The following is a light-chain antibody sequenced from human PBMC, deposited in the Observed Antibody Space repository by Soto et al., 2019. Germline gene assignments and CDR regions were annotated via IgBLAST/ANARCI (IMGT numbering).Light chain of an antibody. J-gene: IGKJ1*01. CDR3: QQSYSTTTWT. CDR2: AAS. V-gene: IGKV1-39*01. CDR1: QSISSY. Sequence: DIQMTQSPSSLSASVGDRVTITCRASQSISSYLNWYQQKPGKAPKLLLYAASSLQSGVPSRFSGSGSGTDFTLTISSMQPEDFETDYCQQSYSTTTWTFGQGTKVEIK.